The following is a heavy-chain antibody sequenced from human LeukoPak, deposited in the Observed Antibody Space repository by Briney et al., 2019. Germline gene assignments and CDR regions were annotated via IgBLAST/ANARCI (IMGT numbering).Heavy chain of an antibody. V-gene: IGHV4-4*07. CDR3: AREYSSGLDY. J-gene: IGHJ4*02. D-gene: IGHD5-18*01. Sequence: SETLSLTCAVFGGSFDGYYWSWIRQPAGKGLEWIGRIYTSGSTNYNPSLKSRVTISVDTSKNQFSLKLSSVTAADTAVYYCAREYSSGLDYWGQGTLVTVSS. CDR2: IYTSGST. CDR1: GGSFDGYY.